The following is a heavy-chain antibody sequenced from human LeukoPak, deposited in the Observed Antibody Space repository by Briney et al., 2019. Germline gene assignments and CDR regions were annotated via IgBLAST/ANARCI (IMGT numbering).Heavy chain of an antibody. J-gene: IGHJ4*02. D-gene: IGHD4-17*01. V-gene: IGHV3-7*03. CDR1: GFIFNKNW. Sequence: GGSLRLSCAASGFIFNKNWMSWVRQAPGKGLEWVANINEDGSEKNYVDSVKGRFTISRDNAKTSLYLQMNSLRAEDTAVYYCAKVLTVTGLFNVDYWGQGTLVTVSS. CDR2: INEDGSEK. CDR3: AKVLTVTGLFNVDY.